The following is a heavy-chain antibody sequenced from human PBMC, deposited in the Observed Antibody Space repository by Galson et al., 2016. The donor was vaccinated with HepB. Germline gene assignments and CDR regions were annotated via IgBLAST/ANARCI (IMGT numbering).Heavy chain of an antibody. Sequence: ETLSLTCTVSGGSVSSGSYYWSWVRQPPGKGLEWIGNIYYIVSTNYNPSLKSRVTISVDTSKNQFSLKLSSVTAADTAVYYCARDRRPYYSDSSGYLDYAFHIWGQGTMVTVSS. CDR2: IYYIVST. J-gene: IGHJ3*02. CDR1: GGSVSSGSYY. CDR3: ARDRRPYYSDSSGYLDYAFHI. D-gene: IGHD3-22*01. V-gene: IGHV4-61*01.